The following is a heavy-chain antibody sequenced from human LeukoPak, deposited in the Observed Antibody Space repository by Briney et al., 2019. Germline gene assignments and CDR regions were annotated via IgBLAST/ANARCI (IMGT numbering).Heavy chain of an antibody. Sequence: RASVKVSCKASGYTFTGYYMHWVRQAPGQGLEWMGWINPNSGGTNYAQKFQGRVTMTRDTSISTAYMELSRLRSDDTAVYYCARREYCSGGSCYVLIDYWGQGTLVTVSS. CDR1: GYTFTGYY. CDR3: ARREYCSGGSCYVLIDY. V-gene: IGHV1-2*02. J-gene: IGHJ4*02. CDR2: INPNSGGT. D-gene: IGHD2-15*01.